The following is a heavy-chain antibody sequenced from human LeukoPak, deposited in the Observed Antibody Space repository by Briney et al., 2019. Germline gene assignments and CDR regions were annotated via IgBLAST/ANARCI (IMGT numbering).Heavy chain of an antibody. CDR1: GGSFSGYY. V-gene: IGHV4-34*01. CDR2: INHSGST. Sequence: ASETLSLTCAVYGGSFSGYYWSWIRQPPGKGLEWIGEINHSGSTNYNPSLKSRVTISVDTSKNQFSLKLSSVTAADTAVYYCARVQLASEYYFDYWGQGTLVTVSS. J-gene: IGHJ4*02. CDR3: ARVQLASEYYFDY. D-gene: IGHD5-24*01.